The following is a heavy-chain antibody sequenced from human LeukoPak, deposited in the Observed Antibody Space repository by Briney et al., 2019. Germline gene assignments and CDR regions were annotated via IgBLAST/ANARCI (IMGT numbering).Heavy chain of an antibody. D-gene: IGHD3-22*01. CDR2: ISYDGSNK. Sequence: GGSLRLSCAASGFTFSSYAMSWVRQAPGKGLEWVAVISYDGSNKYYADSVKGRFTISRDNSKSTLFLQVNSLGAEDTAVYYCARDPRPFDSSGYYNPYFDCWGQGTLVTVSS. V-gene: IGHV3-30-3*01. CDR3: ARDPRPFDSSGYYNPYFDC. J-gene: IGHJ4*02. CDR1: GFTFSSYA.